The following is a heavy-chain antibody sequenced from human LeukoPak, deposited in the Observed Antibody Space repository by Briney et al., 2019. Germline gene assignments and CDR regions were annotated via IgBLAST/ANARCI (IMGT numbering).Heavy chain of an antibody. Sequence: GGSLRLXCAASGFTFSSYAMHWVRQAPGKGLEYVSAISSNGGSTYYANSVKGRFTISRDNSKNTLYLQMGSLRAEDMAVYYCARSMLRFLEWLPVDYWGQGTLVTVSS. CDR3: ARSMLRFLEWLPVDY. V-gene: IGHV3-64*01. CDR1: GFTFSSYA. CDR2: ISSNGGST. D-gene: IGHD3-3*01. J-gene: IGHJ4*02.